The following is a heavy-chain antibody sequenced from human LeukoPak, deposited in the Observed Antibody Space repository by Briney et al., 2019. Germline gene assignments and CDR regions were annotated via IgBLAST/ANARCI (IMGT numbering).Heavy chain of an antibody. V-gene: IGHV4-34*01. J-gene: IGHJ4*02. Sequence: SETLSLTCAVYGGSFSGYYWSWIRQPPGKGLEWIGEINHSGSTNYNPSLKSRVTISVDTSKNQFSLKLSSVTAADTAVYHCARGDGDFDYWGQGTLVTVSS. CDR2: INHSGST. CDR1: GGSFSGYY. CDR3: ARGDGDFDY.